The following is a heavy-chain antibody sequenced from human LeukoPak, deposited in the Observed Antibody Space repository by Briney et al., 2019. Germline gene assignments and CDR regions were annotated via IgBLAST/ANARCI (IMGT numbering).Heavy chain of an antibody. V-gene: IGHV4-4*07. Sequence: PSETLSLTCTVSGGSISSYYWSWIRQPAGKGLEWIGRIYTSGCTNYNPSLKSRVTMSVDTSKNQFSLKLSSVTAADTAVYYCARDRDHDSSGYYFCDYWGQGTLVTVSS. D-gene: IGHD3-22*01. CDR3: ARDRDHDSSGYYFCDY. CDR1: GGSISSYY. CDR2: IYTSGCT. J-gene: IGHJ4*02.